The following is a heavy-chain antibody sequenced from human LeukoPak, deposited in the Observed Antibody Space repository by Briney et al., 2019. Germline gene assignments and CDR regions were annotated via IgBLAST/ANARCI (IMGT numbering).Heavy chain of an antibody. Sequence: PSETLSLTCSVSGVSISSGSYCWGWIRQPPGMGLEWIGIIYHNGNTNYNPSLKSRVTISADTSRNQFSLRMDSVTAADTAVYYCARLWDSTGLYFYYYMDVWGEGTTVTVSS. V-gene: IGHV4-39*01. D-gene: IGHD2/OR15-2a*01. J-gene: IGHJ6*03. CDR3: ARLWDSTGLYFYYYMDV. CDR2: IYHNGNT. CDR1: GVSISSGSYC.